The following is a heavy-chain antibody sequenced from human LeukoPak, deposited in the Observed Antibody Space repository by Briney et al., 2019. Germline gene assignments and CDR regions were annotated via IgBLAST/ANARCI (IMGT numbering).Heavy chain of an antibody. CDR3: ASRPADTTWYGVFDY. V-gene: IGHV4-59*11. CDR1: GGSINSHY. CDR2: IFNTGNT. D-gene: IGHD3-10*01. Sequence: SETLSLTCSVSGGSINSHYWSWIRQPPGKRLEWSGYIFNTGNTNYNPSLASRVTMSVDTSRAQFFLRLSPVTAADTAIYYCASRPADTTWYGVFDYWSQGTLVTVSS. J-gene: IGHJ4*02.